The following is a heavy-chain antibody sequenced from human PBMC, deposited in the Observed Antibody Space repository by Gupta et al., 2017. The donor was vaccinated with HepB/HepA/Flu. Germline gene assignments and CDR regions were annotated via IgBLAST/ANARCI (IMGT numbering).Heavy chain of an antibody. D-gene: IGHD5-12*01. V-gene: IGHV4-59*08. CDR3: ARHWGGYSGYDSTFES. CDR1: GASIGGSY. J-gene: IGHJ4*02. CDR2: IWNSETT. Sequence: QVQLQESGPGLVKPSETLSLICTVSGASIGGSYWSWIRQSPGKGLEWIGFIWNSETTNYNPSLRGRITMSIDTSENQVSLNLSSVTAADTAVYYCARHWGGYSGYDSTFESWGQGTLVTVSS.